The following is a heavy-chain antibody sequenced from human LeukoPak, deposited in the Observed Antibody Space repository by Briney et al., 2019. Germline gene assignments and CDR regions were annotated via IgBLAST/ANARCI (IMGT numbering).Heavy chain of an antibody. CDR3: GSWDGSYSSGWYDC. D-gene: IGHD3-22*01. CDR1: GFTFSSYW. J-gene: IGHJ5*01. Sequence: AGGSLRLSCAASGFTFSSYWMHWVRQAPGKGLVWVSHINTDGSSTSYADSVKGRFTISRDNSKNTLYLQMSSLRAEDTAMYYCGSWDGSYSSGWYDCWGQGTLVTVSS. V-gene: IGHV3-74*01. CDR2: INTDGSST.